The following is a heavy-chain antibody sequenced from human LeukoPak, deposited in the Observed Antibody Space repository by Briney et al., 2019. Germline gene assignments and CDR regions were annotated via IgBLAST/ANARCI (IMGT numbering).Heavy chain of an antibody. J-gene: IGHJ4*02. V-gene: IGHV4-59*11. Sequence: SETLSLTCTVSGGSISSHYWSWIRQPPGKGLEWIGYIYYSGSTNYNPSLKSRVSISVDTSKNQFSLKLSSVTAADTAVYYCASGSPYYFDYWGQGTLVTFSS. D-gene: IGHD1-26*01. CDR3: ASGSPYYFDY. CDR1: GGSISSHY. CDR2: IYYSGST.